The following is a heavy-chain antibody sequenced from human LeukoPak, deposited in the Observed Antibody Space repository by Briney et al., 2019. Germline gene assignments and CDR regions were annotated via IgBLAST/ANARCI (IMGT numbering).Heavy chain of an antibody. D-gene: IGHD3-22*01. Sequence: ASVKVSCKASGYTFTSYDINWVRQATGQGLEWMGWMNPNSGNTGYAQKFQGRVTMTRNTSISTAYMELSSLRSEDTAVYYCARGSYYYDSSGQPAAFDIWGQGTMVTVSS. V-gene: IGHV1-8*01. CDR3: ARGSYYYDSSGQPAAFDI. CDR1: GYTFTSYD. J-gene: IGHJ3*02. CDR2: MNPNSGNT.